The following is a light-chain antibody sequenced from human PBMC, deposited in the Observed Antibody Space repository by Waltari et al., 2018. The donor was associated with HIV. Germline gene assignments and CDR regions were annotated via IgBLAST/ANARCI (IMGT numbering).Light chain of an antibody. J-gene: IGLJ2*01. Sequence: QFVLAQPRSVSGTPGQTVNISCSGSTSNVRNTYVYWYQQVTGVAPKLLIYRNNQRPSGVPDRFSCSKSGTSASLAISGLRTEDEAEYYCAVWDDRLSGRLFGGGTKVTVL. CDR3: AVWDDRLSGRL. CDR2: RNN. CDR1: TSNVRNTY. V-gene: IGLV1-47*01.